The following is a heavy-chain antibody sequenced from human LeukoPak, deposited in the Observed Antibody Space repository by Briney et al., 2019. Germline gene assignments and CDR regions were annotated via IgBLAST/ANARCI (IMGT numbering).Heavy chain of an antibody. CDR2: FDRENGET. CDR3: AAGVTAGYFDY. D-gene: IGHD2-21*02. Sequence: ASVKVSCKVSGYTLSELSMHWVRQAPGKGLEWMGGFDRENGETIYAQKFQGGVTMTEDTSTDTAHMEVSSLRSEDTAVYYCAAGVTAGYFDYWGQGTLVTVSS. CDR1: GYTLSELS. V-gene: IGHV1-24*01. J-gene: IGHJ4*02.